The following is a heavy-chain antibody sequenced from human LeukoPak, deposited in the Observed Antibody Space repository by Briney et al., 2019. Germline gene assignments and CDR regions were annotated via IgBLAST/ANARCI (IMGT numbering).Heavy chain of an antibody. CDR3: ARGSIVVVPAAIRNWYFDL. V-gene: IGHV4-59*01. CDR1: GGSISSYY. J-gene: IGHJ2*01. D-gene: IGHD2-2*02. CDR2: IYYSGST. Sequence: SETLSLTCTVSGGSISSYYWSWIRQPPGKGLEWIGYIYYSGSTNYNPSLKSRVTISVDTSKNQFSLKLSSVTAADTAVYYCARGSIVVVPAAIRNWYFDLWGRGTLVTVSS.